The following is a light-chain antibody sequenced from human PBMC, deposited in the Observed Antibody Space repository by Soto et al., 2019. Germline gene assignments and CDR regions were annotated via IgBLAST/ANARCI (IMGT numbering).Light chain of an antibody. J-gene: IGKJ4*01. Sequence: DIQMTQSPSTLSASVGDRVTITCRASQSISSWVAWYQQKPGKAPKLMIYKATSLESGVPSRFSGSGSETEFTLTISSLQPDDFATYYCQQYDSYLTFGGGTKGEIK. V-gene: IGKV1-5*03. CDR2: KAT. CDR1: QSISSW. CDR3: QQYDSYLT.